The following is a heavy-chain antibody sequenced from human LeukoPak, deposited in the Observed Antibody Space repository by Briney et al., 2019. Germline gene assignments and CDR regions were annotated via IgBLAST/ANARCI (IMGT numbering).Heavy chain of an antibody. CDR3: ASWGTVGAPDFDI. CDR1: GYTFTGYY. Sequence: ASGKVSCKASGYTFTGYYMHWVRQAPGQGLEWMGWINPNSGGTNYAQKFQGRVTMTRDTSISTAYMELSRLRSDDTVVYYCASWGTVGAPDFDIWGQGTMVTVSS. D-gene: IGHD1-26*01. J-gene: IGHJ3*02. CDR2: INPNSGGT. V-gene: IGHV1-2*02.